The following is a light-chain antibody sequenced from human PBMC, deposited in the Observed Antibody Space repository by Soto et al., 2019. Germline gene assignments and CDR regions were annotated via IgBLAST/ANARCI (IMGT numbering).Light chain of an antibody. J-gene: IGKJ1*01. CDR3: QQRLWWPLT. CDR2: DAS. CDR1: QAVSTY. Sequence: VLTQSPATLSLSPGERATLSCRASQAVSTYVAWYQHKPGQAPRLLIYDASNRATGVPFRFSGSGSGTDFTLTVSRLEPEDFEVYYCQQRLWWPLTFGQGTKVEI. V-gene: IGKV3-11*01.